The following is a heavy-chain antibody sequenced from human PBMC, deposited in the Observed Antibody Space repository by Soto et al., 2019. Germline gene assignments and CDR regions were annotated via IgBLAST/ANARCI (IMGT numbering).Heavy chain of an antibody. CDR3: AKGHRDYDFWSGYGD. D-gene: IGHD3-3*01. CDR2: MSYDGSNK. Sequence: QVQLVESGGGVVQPGRSLRLSCAASGFTFSSYGMHWVRQAPGKGLEWVAVMSYDGSNKYYADSVKGRFTISRDNSKNTLSLQMNSLRAEDTAVYYCAKGHRDYDFWSGYGDWGQGTLVTVSS. J-gene: IGHJ4*02. CDR1: GFTFSSYG. V-gene: IGHV3-30*18.